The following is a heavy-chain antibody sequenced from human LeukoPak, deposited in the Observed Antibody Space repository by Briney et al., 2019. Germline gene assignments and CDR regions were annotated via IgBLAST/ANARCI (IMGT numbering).Heavy chain of an antibody. J-gene: IGHJ3*01. V-gene: IGHV3-74*01. D-gene: IGHD4-23*01. CDR2: ISIDGSST. CDR1: GFTFSSYW. Sequence: GGSLRLSCAASGFTFSSYWMNWVRQAPGKGLVWVSRISIDGSSTNYADSVKGRFTISRDNAKNTLYLQMSSLRAEDTAVYYCARAVASKGYAFDLWGQGTMVTVSS. CDR3: ARAVASKGYAFDL.